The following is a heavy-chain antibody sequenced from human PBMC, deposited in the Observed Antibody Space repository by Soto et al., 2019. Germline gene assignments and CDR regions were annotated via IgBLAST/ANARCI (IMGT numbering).Heavy chain of an antibody. CDR1: NSPISDFY. D-gene: IGHD3-22*01. Sequence: PSETLSLTCNVSNSPISDFYWSWFRQPPGQGLEWVGYIYYTGPTTYNPSLRSRVDISIDASKSQFSLDLRSVTAADTAVYYCARLGGYYQAFDSWGHGALVTVS. CDR2: IYYTGPT. CDR3: ARLGGYYQAFDS. J-gene: IGHJ4*01. V-gene: IGHV4-59*08.